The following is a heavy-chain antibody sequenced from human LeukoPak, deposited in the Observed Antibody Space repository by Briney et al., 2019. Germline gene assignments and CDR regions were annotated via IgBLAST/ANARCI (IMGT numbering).Heavy chain of an antibody. Sequence: SETLSRTCSVSGGSISSYYWRWIRQPPGKGREGLVYIYYSGTNNYNTPLESRVTISVVTSKNHFSLKLSSVTAAGTAVYYCARGPIVVVAATFGAFDIWGQGTMVTVSS. D-gene: IGHD2-15*01. V-gene: IGHV4-59*08. CDR1: GGSISSYY. J-gene: IGHJ3*02. CDR2: IYYSGTN. CDR3: ARGPIVVVAATFGAFDI.